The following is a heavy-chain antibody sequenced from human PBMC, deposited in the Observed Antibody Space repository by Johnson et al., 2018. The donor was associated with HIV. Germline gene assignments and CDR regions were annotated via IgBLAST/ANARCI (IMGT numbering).Heavy chain of an antibody. D-gene: IGHD4-23*01. CDR1: GFIFSDYY. V-gene: IGHV3-11*04. CDR3: ANLGDYGGNNGFDI. Sequence: QVQLVESGGGVVQPGRSLRLSCAASGFIFSDYYMSWIRQAPGKGLEWVSYISSSGGSIYYADSVKGRFTISRDNAKNSLYLQMNSLTTEDTAVYYCANLGDYGGNNGFDIWGQGTMVTVSS. J-gene: IGHJ3*02. CDR2: ISSSGGSI.